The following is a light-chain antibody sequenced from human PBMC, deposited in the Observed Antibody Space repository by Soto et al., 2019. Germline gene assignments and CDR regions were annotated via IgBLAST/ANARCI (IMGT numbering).Light chain of an antibody. CDR1: QSVSSY. CDR2: DAS. CDR3: QQRSNWQYT. V-gene: IGKV3-11*01. Sequence: EIVLTQSPATLSLSPGERATLSCRASQSVSSYLAWYQQKPGQAPRLLIYDASNGATGIPARFSGSGSGTDFTLTISSLEPEDFAVYYCQQRSNWQYTFGQGTKLEIK. J-gene: IGKJ2*01.